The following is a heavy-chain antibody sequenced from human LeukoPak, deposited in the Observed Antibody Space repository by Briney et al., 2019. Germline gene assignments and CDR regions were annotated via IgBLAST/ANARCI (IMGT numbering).Heavy chain of an antibody. CDR3: ARANLRVQFLDY. J-gene: IGHJ4*02. CDR2: ISSSSSYI. V-gene: IGHV3-21*01. CDR1: GFTFSSYS. Sequence: KSGGSLRLYCAASGFTFSSYSMNWLRQAPGNGLEWVSSISSSSSYIYYADSVKGRFTISRDNAKNSLYLQMNSLRAEDTAVYYCARANLRVQFLDYWGQGTLVTVSS. D-gene: IGHD2-21*01.